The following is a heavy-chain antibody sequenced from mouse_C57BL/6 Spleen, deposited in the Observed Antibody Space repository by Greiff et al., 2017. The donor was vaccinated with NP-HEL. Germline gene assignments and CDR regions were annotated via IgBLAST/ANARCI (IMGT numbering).Heavy chain of an antibody. CDR3: AREGALTGTSHFDY. CDR2: ISYDGSN. J-gene: IGHJ2*01. Sequence: EVKLMESGPGLVKPSQSLSLTCSVTGYSITSGYYWNWIRQFPGNKLEWMGYISYDGSNNYNPSLKNRISITRDTSKNQFFLKLNSVTTEDTATYYCAREGALTGTSHFDYWGQGTTLTVSS. D-gene: IGHD4-1*01. CDR1: GYSITSGYY. V-gene: IGHV3-6*01.